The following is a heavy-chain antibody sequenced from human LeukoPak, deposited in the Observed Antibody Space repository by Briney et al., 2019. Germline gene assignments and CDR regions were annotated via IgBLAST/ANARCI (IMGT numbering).Heavy chain of an antibody. D-gene: IGHD4-17*01. V-gene: IGHV3-30*04. CDR3: ARTGDPTDY. Sequence: PGGSLRLSCAASGFTFSSYAMHWVRQAPGKGLEWVAVISYDGSNKYYADSVKGRFTISRDNSKNTLYLQMNSLRAEDTAVYYCARTGDPTDYWGQGTLVTVSS. CDR2: ISYDGSNK. J-gene: IGHJ4*02. CDR1: GFTFSSYA.